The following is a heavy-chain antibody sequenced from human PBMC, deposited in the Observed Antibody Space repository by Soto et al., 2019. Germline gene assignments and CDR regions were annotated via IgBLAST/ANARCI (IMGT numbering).Heavy chain of an antibody. CDR2: IMPMTGTP. CDR1: SAALRKNV. CDR3: ARVIIGGNLLGVAARGGSVS. J-gene: IGHJ2*01. D-gene: IGHD6-19*01. Sequence: SENVSRKASSAALRKNVFTWVRRAPGQKIEWMGGIMPMTGTPTYAQKFRGRVTMTADESTSTDYMELSGLRFEDTAVYYCARVIIGGNLLGVAARGGSVSGGR. V-gene: IGHV1-69*13.